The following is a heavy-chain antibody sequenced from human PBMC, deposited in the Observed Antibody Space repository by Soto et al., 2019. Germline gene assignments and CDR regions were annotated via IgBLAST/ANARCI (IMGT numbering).Heavy chain of an antibody. CDR2: IYYSGST. Sequence: QLQLQESGPGLVKPSETLSLTCTVSGGSISSSSYYWGWIRQPPGKGLEWIGSIYYSGSTYYNPSLKSRVTISVDTSKNQFSLKLSSVTAADTAVYYCASGIFIYDSSGYAVFDYWGQGTLVTVSS. J-gene: IGHJ4*02. CDR3: ASGIFIYDSSGYAVFDY. CDR1: GGSISSSSYY. V-gene: IGHV4-39*01. D-gene: IGHD3-22*01.